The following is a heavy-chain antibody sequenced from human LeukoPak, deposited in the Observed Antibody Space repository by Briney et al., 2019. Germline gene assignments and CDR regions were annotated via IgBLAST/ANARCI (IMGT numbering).Heavy chain of an antibody. J-gene: IGHJ5*02. Sequence: ASVKVSFKASGYTFTRYYMHWVRPAPGQGLEWMGIIHPSSGSTSYAQKFEGRVTMTRDTSTSTVYMELSSLRSEDTAVYYCARDSSTSFLADPWGQGTLITVSS. CDR2: IHPSSGST. V-gene: IGHV1-46*01. D-gene: IGHD2-2*01. CDR1: GYTFTRYY. CDR3: ARDSSTSFLADP.